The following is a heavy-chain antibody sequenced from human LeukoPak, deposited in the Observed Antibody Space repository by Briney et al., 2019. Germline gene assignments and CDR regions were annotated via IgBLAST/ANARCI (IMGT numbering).Heavy chain of an antibody. CDR3: ARDLGRSDYSPLQL. D-gene: IGHD4-17*01. J-gene: IGHJ1*01. Sequence: PGGSLRLSCAASGFTFSDYYMSWIRQAPGKGLECVSGIYSGGSTYYADSVKGRFTISRDNSKNTLYLQMNSLRAEDTAVYYCARDLGRSDYSPLQLWGQGTLVTVSS. CDR2: IYSGGST. V-gene: IGHV3-53*01. CDR1: GFTFSDYY.